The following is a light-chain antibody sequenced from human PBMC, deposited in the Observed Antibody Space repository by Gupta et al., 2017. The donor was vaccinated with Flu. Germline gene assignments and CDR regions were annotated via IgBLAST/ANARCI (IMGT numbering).Light chain of an antibody. Sequence: PSSLSASVGDRVTITCRASQSISSYLNWYQQKPRKAPKLLIYAASSLQSGVPSRFSGSGSGTDFTLTISRLQPEDFATYYCQQSYSIPVTFGQGTKLEIK. CDR1: QSISSY. V-gene: IGKV1-39*01. J-gene: IGKJ2*01. CDR3: QQSYSIPVT. CDR2: AAS.